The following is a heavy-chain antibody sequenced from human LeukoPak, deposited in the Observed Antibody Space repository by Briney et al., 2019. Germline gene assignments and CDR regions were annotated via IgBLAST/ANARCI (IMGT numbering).Heavy chain of an antibody. D-gene: IGHD3-22*01. CDR2: IYDSGST. CDR1: GGSIRSSYSY. J-gene: IGHJ3*02. CDR3: ARQKHDSSGYLDAFDI. V-gene: IGHV4-39*01. Sequence: SETLSLTCTVSGGSIRSSYSYWGWIRQPPGKGLEWIGSIYDSGSTYYNPSLKSRVTISVDTSKNQFSLKLNSVTAADTAVYYCARQKHDSSGYLDAFDIWGQGTMVTVSS.